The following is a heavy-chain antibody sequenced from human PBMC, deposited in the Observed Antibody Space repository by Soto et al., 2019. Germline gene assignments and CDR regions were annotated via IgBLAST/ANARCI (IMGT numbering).Heavy chain of an antibody. V-gene: IGHV3-74*01. CDR3: TREEFDP. CDR2: IKTDGSST. CDR1: GFTFSSYW. J-gene: IGHJ5*02. Sequence: EVQLVESGGGLVQPGGSLRLSCAASGFTFSSYWMHWVRQAPGKGLVWVSRIKTDGSSTNYADSVKGRFTISRDNAKNMLYLQMNSLRPEDTAVYYCTREEFDPWGQGTLVTVSS.